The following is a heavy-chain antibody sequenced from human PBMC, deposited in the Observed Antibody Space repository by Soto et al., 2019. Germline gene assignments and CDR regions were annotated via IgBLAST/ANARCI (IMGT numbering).Heavy chain of an antibody. V-gene: IGHV4-34*01. CDR3: ARGDIVVVVAAPPGGGMDV. J-gene: IGHJ6*02. CDR1: GGSFSGYY. CDR2: INHSGST. Sequence: SETLSLTCAVYGGSFSGYYWSWIRQPPGKGLEWIGEINHSGSTNYNPSLKSRVTISVDTSKNQFSLKPSSVTAADTAVYYCARGDIVVVVAAPPGGGMDVWGQGTTVTVSS. D-gene: IGHD2-15*01.